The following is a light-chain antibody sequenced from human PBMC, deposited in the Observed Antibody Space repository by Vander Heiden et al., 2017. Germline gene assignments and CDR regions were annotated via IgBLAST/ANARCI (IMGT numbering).Light chain of an antibody. V-gene: IGKV3-15*01. CDR2: AAS. CDR3: QQYNNWPPWT. J-gene: IGKJ1*01. Sequence: EIVMTQSPATLSVSPGERATLSCRASQSVSTNLAWYQQKPGQGPRLLIFAASTRAPGVPDRISGSGSGTEFALTISSLQFEDFAVYFCQQYNNWPPWTFGQGTKVEIK. CDR1: QSVSTN.